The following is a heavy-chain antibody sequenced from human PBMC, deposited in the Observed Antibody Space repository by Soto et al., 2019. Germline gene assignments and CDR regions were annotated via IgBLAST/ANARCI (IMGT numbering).Heavy chain of an antibody. D-gene: IGHD3-3*02. V-gene: IGHV1-18*01. Sequence: GASVKVSCKASGGTFSTYTITWVRQAPGQGLEWMGWISAYNGNTNYAQKLQGRVTMTTDTSTSTAYMELRSLRSDDTAVYYCARDRIFGVVQNWFDPWGQGTLVTVSS. CDR3: ARDRIFGVVQNWFDP. CDR1: GGTFSTYT. J-gene: IGHJ5*02. CDR2: ISAYNGNT.